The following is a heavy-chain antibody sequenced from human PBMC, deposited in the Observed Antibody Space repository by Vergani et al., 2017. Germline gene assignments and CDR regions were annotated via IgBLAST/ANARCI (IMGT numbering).Heavy chain of an antibody. D-gene: IGHD3-22*01. CDR3: ARHVTQDYYNDSDYFDY. V-gene: IGHV4-39*01. CDR1: GGSFFNSRYY. J-gene: IGHJ4*02. CDR2: MDYNGRA. Sequence: QLQLQESGPGLVKPSGTLSLTCSVTGGSFFNSRYYWGWIRPPPGRGLEWIGSMDYNGRAYYTPSLRGRVAIFIDTSKMQFSLKLYSLTDADTAIYYCARHVTQDYYNDSDYFDYWGLGTLVTVSS.